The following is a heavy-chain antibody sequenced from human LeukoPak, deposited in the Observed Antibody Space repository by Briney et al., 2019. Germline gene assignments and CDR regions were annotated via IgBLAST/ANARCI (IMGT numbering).Heavy chain of an antibody. CDR3: AKVYYDILTGYLWYFDY. V-gene: IGHV3-23*01. CDR1: GFTLSSSA. J-gene: IGHJ4*02. Sequence: GGSLRLSCAASGFTLSSSAMSWVRQAPGKGLEWVSAIIGSGGRTDYADSVKGRFTISRDNSKNTVYLQMNRLRAEDTAVYYCAKVYYDILTGYLWYFDYWGQGTLVTVSS. CDR2: IIGSGGRT. D-gene: IGHD3-9*01.